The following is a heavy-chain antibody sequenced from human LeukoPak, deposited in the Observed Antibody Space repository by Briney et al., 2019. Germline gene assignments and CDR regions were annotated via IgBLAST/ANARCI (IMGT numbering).Heavy chain of an antibody. CDR1: RGSISSSNYY. CDR2: IYYSGST. D-gene: IGHD3-3*01. Sequence: SETLCLTCTVSRGSISSSNYYWGWIRQSPGKGLEWIGHIYYSGSTYYNPSLKSRVTISVHTSKNQFSLKLSSVTAADTAVYYCARLPDYDFWSGMMAFDIWGQGTMVTVSS. J-gene: IGHJ3*02. V-gene: IGHV4-39*01. CDR3: ARLPDYDFWSGMMAFDI.